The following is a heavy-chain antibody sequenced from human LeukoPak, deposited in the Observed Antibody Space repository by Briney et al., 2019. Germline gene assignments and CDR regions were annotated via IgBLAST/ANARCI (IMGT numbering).Heavy chain of an antibody. V-gene: IGHV3-30*02. CDR2: IWYDGRDK. J-gene: IGHJ4*02. CDR3: AKDPYSHGSYFDS. Sequence: RAGESLRLSCAASGFTFSGCGMHWVRQAPGKGLEWVAFIWYDGRDKYYADSVKGQFTISRDNSKNTLYLQMNSLRAEDTAVYYCAKDPYSHGSYFDSWGKGTVVTVSS. CDR1: GFTFSGCG. D-gene: IGHD5-18*01.